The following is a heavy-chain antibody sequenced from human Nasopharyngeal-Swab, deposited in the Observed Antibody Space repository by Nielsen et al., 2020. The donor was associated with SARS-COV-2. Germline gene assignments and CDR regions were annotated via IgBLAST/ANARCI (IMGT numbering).Heavy chain of an antibody. CDR2: IDSSGAYT. D-gene: IGHD3-10*01. J-gene: IGHJ4*02. CDR1: GFTFSTEA. Sequence: GESLKISCAASGFTFSTEAMSWFRQAPGRGLEWVSTIDSSGAYTFHADSLKGRFTISRDNSKNMVHLQMDSLRAEDAAVYYCVKHTRNEYGSSDYWAQGTLVTVSS. CDR3: VKHTRNEYGSSDY. V-gene: IGHV3-23*01.